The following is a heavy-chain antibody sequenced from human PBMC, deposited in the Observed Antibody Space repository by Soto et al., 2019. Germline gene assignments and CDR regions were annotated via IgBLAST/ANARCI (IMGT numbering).Heavy chain of an antibody. Sequence: PGGSLRLSCAASGFTFSDYYMSWVRQAPGKGLEWLASIGTSDAVIYYGDSVKGRFTISRDNAKNSLYLQMDNLRPDDTAVYYCARDSLQYYYDTSGFNSWPYWGQGTLVTVSS. CDR3: ARDSLQYYYDTSGFNSWPY. D-gene: IGHD3-22*01. CDR2: IGTSDAVI. V-gene: IGHV3-11*01. CDR1: GFTFSDYY. J-gene: IGHJ4*02.